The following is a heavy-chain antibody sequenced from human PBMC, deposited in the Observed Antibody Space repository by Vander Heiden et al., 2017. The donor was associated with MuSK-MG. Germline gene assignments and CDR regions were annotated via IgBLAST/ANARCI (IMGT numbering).Heavy chain of an antibody. J-gene: IGHJ5*02. Sequence: EVQLVESGGGLVQPGGSLTLSCGASRVTFSSYAMRWVRQAPGKGLEWVSSISGSGGSTYYADSVRGRFTIARDNSKNTLYLQMQGLRAEDTAVYYCAKGVSGSGSSENNWFDPWGQGTLVTVSS. CDR1: RVTFSSYA. D-gene: IGHD3-10*01. CDR3: AKGVSGSGSSENNWFDP. CDR2: ISGSGGST. V-gene: IGHV3-23*04.